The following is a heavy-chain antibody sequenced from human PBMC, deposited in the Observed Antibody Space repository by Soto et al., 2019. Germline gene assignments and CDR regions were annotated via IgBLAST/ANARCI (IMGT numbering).Heavy chain of an antibody. Sequence: VGSLRLSCAASGFTFSSYEMNWVRQAPGKGLEWVSYISSSGSTIYYADSVKGRFTISRDNAKNSLYLQMNSLRAEDTAVYYCARDRYCSGGSCSPGGMDVWGQGTTVTVSS. CDR3: ARDRYCSGGSCSPGGMDV. J-gene: IGHJ6*02. V-gene: IGHV3-48*03. CDR1: GFTFSSYE. D-gene: IGHD2-15*01. CDR2: ISSSGSTI.